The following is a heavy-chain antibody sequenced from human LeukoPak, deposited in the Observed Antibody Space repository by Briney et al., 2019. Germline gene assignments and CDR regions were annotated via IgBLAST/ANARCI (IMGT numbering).Heavy chain of an antibody. Sequence: SETLSLTCAVYGGSFSGYYWSWIRQPPGKGLEWIGEINHSGSTNYNPSLKSRVTISVDTSKNQFSLKLSSVTAADTAVYYCARRGYSYKVDYWGQGTLVTVSS. V-gene: IGHV4-34*01. CDR1: GGSFSGYY. CDR3: ARRGYSYKVDY. J-gene: IGHJ4*02. CDR2: INHSGST. D-gene: IGHD5-18*01.